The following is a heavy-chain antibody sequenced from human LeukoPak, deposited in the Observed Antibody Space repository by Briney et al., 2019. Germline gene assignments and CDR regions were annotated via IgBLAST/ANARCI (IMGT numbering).Heavy chain of an antibody. CDR2: VNLENGET. V-gene: IGHV1-24*01. J-gene: IGHJ6*02. CDR1: GDSLSDLS. D-gene: IGHD2-2*02. CDR3: ATGTPAGIRGLGV. Sequence: ASVKVSCKVSGDSLSDLSMHWVRRTPGEGLELMGGVNLENGETIYAQKFQGRITMTADTSTDTAYMELSSLRSEDTAVYYCATGTPAGIRGLGVWGRGTTVTVSS.